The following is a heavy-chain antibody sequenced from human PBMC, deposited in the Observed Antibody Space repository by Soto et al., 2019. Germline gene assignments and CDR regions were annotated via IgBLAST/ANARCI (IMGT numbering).Heavy chain of an antibody. Sequence: QVQLQESGPGLVKPSQTLSLTCTVSGGSISSGGYYWSWIRQHPGKGLEWIGYIYYSGSTYYNPSLKXXVXIXADTSKNQFSLKLSSVTAADTAVYYCASRYGDLLDYWGQGTLVTVSS. CDR3: ASRYGDLLDY. CDR1: GGSISSGGYY. D-gene: IGHD4-17*01. CDR2: IYYSGST. J-gene: IGHJ4*02. V-gene: IGHV4-31*01.